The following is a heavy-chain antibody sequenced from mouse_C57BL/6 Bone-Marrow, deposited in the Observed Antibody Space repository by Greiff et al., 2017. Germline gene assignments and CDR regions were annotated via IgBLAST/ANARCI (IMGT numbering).Heavy chain of an antibody. J-gene: IGHJ1*03. CDR2: ISNGGGSP. CDR1: GFTFSDYY. D-gene: IGHD4-1*01. CDR3: ARHRTGTRYFDV. Sequence: LQQSGGGLVQPGGSLKLSCAASGFTFSDYYMYWVRQTPEKRLEWVAYISNGGGSPYYPDTVKGLFTISRDNAKNNLYLQMSRLKSEDTAMYYCARHRTGTRYFDVWGTGTTVTVSS. V-gene: IGHV5-12*01.